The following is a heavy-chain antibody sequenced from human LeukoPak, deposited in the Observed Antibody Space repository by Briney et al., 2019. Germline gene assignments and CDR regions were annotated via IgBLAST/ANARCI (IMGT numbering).Heavy chain of an antibody. CDR3: ATDYDSSGLDAFDI. V-gene: IGHV1-69*13. Sequence: SVKVSCKASGGTFSSYAISWVRQAPGQGLEWMGGIIPIFGTANYAQKFQGRVTITADESTSTAYMELSSLRSEDTAVYYCATDYDSSGLDAFDIWGQGTMVTVSS. J-gene: IGHJ3*02. D-gene: IGHD3-22*01. CDR2: IIPIFGTA. CDR1: GGTFSSYA.